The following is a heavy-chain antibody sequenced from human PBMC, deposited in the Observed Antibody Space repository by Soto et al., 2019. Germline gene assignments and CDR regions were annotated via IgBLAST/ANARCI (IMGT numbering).Heavy chain of an antibody. V-gene: IGHV2-26*01. Sequence: GSGPTLVNPTETLTLTCTVSGFSLTTGKMGVSWIRQPPGKALEWLAHIFSDNERSYSTSLQGGLTISKDTSGSQVVLSMTNVDPVDTATYYCARMNVDSYQFYYAMDVWGQGTRSPSP. D-gene: IGHD4-17*01. CDR3: ARMNVDSYQFYYAMDV. J-gene: IGHJ6*02. CDR1: GFSLTTGKMG. CDR2: IFSDNER.